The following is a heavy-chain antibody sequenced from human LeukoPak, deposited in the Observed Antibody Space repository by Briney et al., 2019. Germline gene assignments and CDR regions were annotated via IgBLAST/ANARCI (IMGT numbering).Heavy chain of an antibody. CDR2: INPNSGDT. CDR1: GYTFTGYY. D-gene: IGHD5-18*01. Sequence: ASVKVSCKASGYTFTGYYMHWVRQAPGQGLEWMGWINPNSGDTNYAQKFQGRVTMTRDTSISTAYMELSRLTSDDTAVYYCAKGIELWLTYFDHWGQGTLVTASS. CDR3: AKGIELWLTYFDH. J-gene: IGHJ4*02. V-gene: IGHV1-2*02.